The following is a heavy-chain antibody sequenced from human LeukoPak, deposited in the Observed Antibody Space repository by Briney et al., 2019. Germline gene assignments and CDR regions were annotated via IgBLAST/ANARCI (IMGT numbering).Heavy chain of an antibody. CDR2: IYTSGST. D-gene: IGHD4-17*01. Sequence: SETLSLTCAASGGSISSYYWSWIRQPAGKGLEWIGRIYTSGSTNYNPSLKSRVTMSVDTSKNQFSLKLSSVTAADTAVYYCARRSDYGDYSYWGQGTLVTVSS. CDR3: ARRSDYGDYSY. CDR1: GGSISSYY. V-gene: IGHV4-4*07. J-gene: IGHJ4*02.